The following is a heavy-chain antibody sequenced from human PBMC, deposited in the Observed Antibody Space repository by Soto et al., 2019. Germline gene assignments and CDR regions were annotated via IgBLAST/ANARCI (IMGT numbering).Heavy chain of an antibody. CDR1: GFTFGDYA. CDR3: TRGGTGTVFDP. Sequence: PGGSLRLSCTASGFTFGDYAMSWVRQAPGKGLEWVGFIRSKAYGGTTEYAASVKGRFTISRDDSKSIAYLQMNSLKTEDTAVYYCTRGGTGTVFDPWGQGTLVTVSS. CDR2: IRSKAYGGTT. J-gene: IGHJ5*02. D-gene: IGHD1-7*01. V-gene: IGHV3-49*04.